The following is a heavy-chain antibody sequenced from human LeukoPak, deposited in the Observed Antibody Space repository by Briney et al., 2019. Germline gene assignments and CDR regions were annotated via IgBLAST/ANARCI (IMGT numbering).Heavy chain of an antibody. CDR3: ARGKYTSFDN. V-gene: IGHV6-1*01. CDR1: GDSISINNVA. J-gene: IGHJ4*02. D-gene: IGHD6-6*01. CDR2: TYYRSKWSF. Sequence: SQTLSLTCAISGDSISINNVAWNWIRQSPSKGLEWLGRTYYRSKWSFDYAVSVKSRITINADTSKNQYSLQLSSVTPEDTAVYCCARGKYTSFDNWGQGTLVTVSS.